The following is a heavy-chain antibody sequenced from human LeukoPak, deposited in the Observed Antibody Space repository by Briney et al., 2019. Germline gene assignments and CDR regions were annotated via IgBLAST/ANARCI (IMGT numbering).Heavy chain of an antibody. Sequence: ASGKVSCKASGYTFTSYGISWVRQAPGQGLEWMGWISAHNGNINYAQKLQGRVTMTKDTSTNTAYMELRSLTSDDTAVYYCARDGYFDCWGQGTLVTVSS. CDR2: ISAHNGNI. CDR1: GYTFTSYG. J-gene: IGHJ4*02. V-gene: IGHV1-18*01. CDR3: ARDGYFDC.